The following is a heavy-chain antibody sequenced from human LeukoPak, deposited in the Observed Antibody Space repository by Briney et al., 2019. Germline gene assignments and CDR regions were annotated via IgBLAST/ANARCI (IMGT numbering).Heavy chain of an antibody. CDR3: AKGTITIFGVVTHFDY. V-gene: IGHV3-23*01. J-gene: IGHJ4*02. CDR1: GFTFSTYW. Sequence: PGGSLRLSCAGSGFTFSTYWMTWVRQAPGKGLEWVSAISGSGGSTYYADSVKGRFTISRDNSKNTLYLQMNSLRAEDTAVYYCAKGTITIFGVVTHFDYWGQGTLVTVSS. D-gene: IGHD3-3*01. CDR2: ISGSGGST.